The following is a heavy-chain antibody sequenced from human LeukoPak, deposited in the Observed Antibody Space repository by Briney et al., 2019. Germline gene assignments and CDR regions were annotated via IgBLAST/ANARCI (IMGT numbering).Heavy chain of an antibody. V-gene: IGHV3-11*05. J-gene: IGHJ5*02. CDR3: ARGGHGAADQ. D-gene: IGHD1-26*01. CDR2: ISPSTTHT. CDR1: GFTFSDYY. Sequence: PGGSLRLSCAASGFTFSDYYMSWSRQAPGKGLEWLSYISPSTTHTSYADSVKGRFTISRDNAKNLLFLQMSSLRAEDTAVYYCARGGHGAADQWGQGTLVTVSS.